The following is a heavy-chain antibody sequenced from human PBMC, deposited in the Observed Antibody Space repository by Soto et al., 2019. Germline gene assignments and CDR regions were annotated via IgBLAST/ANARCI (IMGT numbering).Heavy chain of an antibody. CDR3: AGEGTIAAAGTCFVC. D-gene: IGHD6-13*01. Sequence: QVQLVESGGGVVQPGRSLRLSCAASGFTFSSYGMHWVRQAPGKGLEWVAVIWYDGSNKYYADSVKGRFTISRDNSKNTLYLQMNSMRAKETTVYYCAGEGTIAAAGTCFVCWGKGALVTVSA. V-gene: IGHV3-33*01. CDR1: GFTFSSYG. CDR2: IWYDGSNK. J-gene: IGHJ4*02.